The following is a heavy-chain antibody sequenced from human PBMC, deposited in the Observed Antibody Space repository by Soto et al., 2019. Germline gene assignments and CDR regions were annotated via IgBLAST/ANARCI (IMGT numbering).Heavy chain of an antibody. J-gene: IGHJ5*02. V-gene: IGHV4-30-4*01. D-gene: IGHD5-18*01. CDR1: GDSISSNNNY. CDR3: ARGRGYSYGLDP. CDR2: ISYSGTT. Sequence: SETLSLTCTVSGDSISSNNNYWSWIRQPPGEGLEWIGFISYSGTTSYSPSLKSRVAISLDTSKNQFSLSLSSVTAADTAVYYCARGRGYSYGLDPWGEGTLVTVSS.